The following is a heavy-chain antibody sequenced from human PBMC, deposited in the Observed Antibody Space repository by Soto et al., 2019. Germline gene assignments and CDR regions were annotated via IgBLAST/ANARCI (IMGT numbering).Heavy chain of an antibody. V-gene: IGHV1-69*13. D-gene: IGHD6-13*01. Sequence: SVKVSCKASGGTFSSYAISWVRQAPGQGLEWMGGIIPIFGTANYAQKFQGRVTITADESTSTAYMELSSLRSEDTAVYYCARVEQQLAAFDYWGQGTLVTVSS. CDR3: ARVEQQLAAFDY. CDR1: GGTFSSYA. J-gene: IGHJ4*02. CDR2: IIPIFGTA.